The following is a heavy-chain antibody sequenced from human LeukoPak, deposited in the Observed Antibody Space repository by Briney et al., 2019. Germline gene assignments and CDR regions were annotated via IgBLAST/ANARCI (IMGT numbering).Heavy chain of an antibody. CDR1: GGTFSSYA. V-gene: IGHV1-69*05. Sequence: GSSVKVSCKASGGTFSSYAISWVRQAPGQGLEWMGRMNPIFGTANYAQKFQGRVTITTDESTSTAYMELSSLRSEDTAVYYCAKDREDIAAQETYYYYYMDVWGKGTTVTVSS. CDR3: AKDREDIAAQETYYYYYMDV. J-gene: IGHJ6*03. D-gene: IGHD6-13*01. CDR2: MNPIFGTA.